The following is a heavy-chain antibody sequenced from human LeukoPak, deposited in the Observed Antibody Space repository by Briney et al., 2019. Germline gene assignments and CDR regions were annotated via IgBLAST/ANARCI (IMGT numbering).Heavy chain of an antibody. CDR1: GGSISSYY. V-gene: IGHV4-59*01. Sequence: PSETLSLTCSVSGGSISSYYWSWIRQPPGKGLEWIGYIYYSGSTNYNPSLKSRVTISVDTSKNQFSLKLSSVTAADTAVYYCARETSQKGAHYMDVWGKGTTVTISS. CDR3: ARETSQKGAHYMDV. J-gene: IGHJ6*03. CDR2: IYYSGST. D-gene: IGHD3-16*01.